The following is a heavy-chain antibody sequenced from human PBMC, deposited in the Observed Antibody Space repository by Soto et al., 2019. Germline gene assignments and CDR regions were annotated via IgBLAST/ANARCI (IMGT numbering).Heavy chain of an antibody. Sequence: EVQLLESGGGLVQPGGSLRLSCAASGFTFSSYAMSWVRQAPGKGLEWVSAISGSGGSTYYADSVKGRFTISRDNSKNTLYLQMNSLRAEDTAVYYCAKDPTKTGTPFYLNWFDPWGQGTLVTVSS. CDR1: GFTFSSYA. J-gene: IGHJ5*02. CDR3: AKDPTKTGTPFYLNWFDP. V-gene: IGHV3-23*01. D-gene: IGHD1-1*01. CDR2: ISGSGGST.